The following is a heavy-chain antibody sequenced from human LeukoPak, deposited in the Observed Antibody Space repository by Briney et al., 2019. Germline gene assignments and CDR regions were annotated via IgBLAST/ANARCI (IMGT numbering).Heavy chain of an antibody. CDR2: MNHDGSEK. V-gene: IGHV3-7*01. CDR1: GFTVSTYS. J-gene: IGHJ4*02. D-gene: IGHD6-6*01. Sequence: GGSLRLSCAASGFTVSTYSMRWVRQAPGTGLEQVANMNHDGSEKYYLDSVKGRFTISRDNAKNSLFLQMNSLRAEDTAVYYCARDPRIAARPLFDYWGQGTLVTVSA. CDR3: ARDPRIAARPLFDY.